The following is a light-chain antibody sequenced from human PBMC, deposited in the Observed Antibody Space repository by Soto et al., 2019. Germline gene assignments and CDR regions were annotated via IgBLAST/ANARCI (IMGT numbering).Light chain of an antibody. CDR2: GAS. CDR1: QSVGSD. V-gene: IGKV3-20*01. Sequence: EIVMTQSPATLSVSPGARAPLSCRASQSVGSDLAWYQQNPGQAPRLLIYGASSRATGIPDRFSGSGSGTDFTLTISRLEPEDFAVYYCQQYGSSWTFGQGTKVDIK. CDR3: QQYGSSWT. J-gene: IGKJ1*01.